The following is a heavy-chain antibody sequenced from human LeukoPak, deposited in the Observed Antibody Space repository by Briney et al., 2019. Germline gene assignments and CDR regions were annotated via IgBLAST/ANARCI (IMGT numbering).Heavy chain of an antibody. Sequence: PGRSLRLSCAASGFTFSSYGMHWVRQAPGKGLEWVAVISYDGSNKYYADSVKGRFTISRDNSKNTLYLQMNSLRGEDTAVYYCAKDQLYCSSTSCYLAPYYYYGMDVWGQGTTVTVSS. V-gene: IGHV3-30*18. CDR2: ISYDGSNK. J-gene: IGHJ6*02. CDR1: GFTFSSYG. D-gene: IGHD2-2*01. CDR3: AKDQLYCSSTSCYLAPYYYYGMDV.